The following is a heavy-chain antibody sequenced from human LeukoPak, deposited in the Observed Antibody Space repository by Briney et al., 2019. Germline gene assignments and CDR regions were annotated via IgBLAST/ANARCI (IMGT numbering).Heavy chain of an antibody. D-gene: IGHD2-2*01. CDR2: ISGSGGST. CDR1: GFTFSSYA. CDR3: AKEVVVVPGLFDY. Sequence: EGSLRLSCAASGFTFSSYAMSWIRQAPGKGLEWVSAISGSGGSTYYADSVKGRFTISRDNSKNTLYLQMNSLRAEDTAVYYCAKEVVVVPGLFDYWGQGTLVTVSS. V-gene: IGHV3-23*01. J-gene: IGHJ4*02.